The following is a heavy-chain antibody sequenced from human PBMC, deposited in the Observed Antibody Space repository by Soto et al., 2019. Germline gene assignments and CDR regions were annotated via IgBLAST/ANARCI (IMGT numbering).Heavy chain of an antibody. D-gene: IGHD3-3*01. Sequence: GASVKVSCKASGYTFTSYAIPWVRQAPVQSLEWMGWINAGNGNTKYSQKFQGRVTITRDTSASTAYMELSSLRSEETAVYYCARDELGQYYDFWSGYPARGYGMDVWGQGTTVNVSS. CDR3: ARDELGQYYDFWSGYPARGYGMDV. CDR2: INAGNGNT. CDR1: GYTFTSYA. V-gene: IGHV1-3*01. J-gene: IGHJ6*02.